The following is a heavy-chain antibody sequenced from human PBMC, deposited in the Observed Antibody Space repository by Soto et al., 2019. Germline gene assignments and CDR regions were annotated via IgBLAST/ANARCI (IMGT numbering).Heavy chain of an antibody. Sequence: PGGSRGVAGSSSGVPFASYAMTWVRQVPGKGLVWVSRINTDGSATNYADSVKGRFTTYRDNAKNMLYLQMNSLRLEDTAVYYCARDGEGYWGQGALVTVSS. D-gene: IGHD2-21*01. CDR3: ARDGEGY. V-gene: IGHV3-74*01. CDR2: INTDGSAT. CDR1: GVPFASYA. J-gene: IGHJ4*02.